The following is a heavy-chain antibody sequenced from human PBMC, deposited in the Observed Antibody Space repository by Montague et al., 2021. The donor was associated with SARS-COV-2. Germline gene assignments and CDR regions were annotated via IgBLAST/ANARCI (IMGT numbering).Heavy chain of an antibody. J-gene: IGHJ6*02. CDR3: ASLLRSCSNGVCSAYYYYALDV. CDR1: GGSISGYY. V-gene: IGHV4-59*01. D-gene: IGHD2-8*01. Sequence: SETLSLTCTVSGGSISGYYWSWIRQSPGKGLEWIGYIYYSGSTKYNPFLESRVTVSVDRSTNQVSLTLSSVTPADTAVYYCASLLRSCSNGVCSAYYYYALDVWGQGTTVTVSS. CDR2: IYYSGST.